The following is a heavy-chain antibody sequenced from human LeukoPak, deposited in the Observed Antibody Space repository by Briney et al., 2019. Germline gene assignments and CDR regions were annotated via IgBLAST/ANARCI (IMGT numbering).Heavy chain of an antibody. V-gene: IGHV4-61*01. CDR2: IYLTGST. CDR1: GASVSSGSYY. CDR3: ARVTGMRYFDS. D-gene: IGHD3-9*01. J-gene: IGHJ4*02. Sequence: SETLSLTCTVSGASVSSGSYYWSWIRQPPGKGLEWIGYIYLTGSTNCNPSLKSRLTISVDTSKNQFSLNLNSVTAADTAVYYCARVTGMRYFDSWGPGTLVTVSS.